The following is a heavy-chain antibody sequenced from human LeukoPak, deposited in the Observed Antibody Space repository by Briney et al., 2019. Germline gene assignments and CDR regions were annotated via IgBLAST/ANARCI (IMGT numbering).Heavy chain of an antibody. D-gene: IGHD2/OR15-2a*01. CDR3: AGDETTFTFDY. J-gene: IGHJ4*02. CDR2: ISGSGGST. CDR1: GFTFSNAW. Sequence: GGSLRLSCAASGFTFSNAWMSWVRQAPGKGLEWVSAISGSGGSTYYADSVKGRFTISRDNSKNTLYLQMNSLRAEDTAVYYCAGDETTFTFDYWGQGTLVTVSS. V-gene: IGHV3-23*01.